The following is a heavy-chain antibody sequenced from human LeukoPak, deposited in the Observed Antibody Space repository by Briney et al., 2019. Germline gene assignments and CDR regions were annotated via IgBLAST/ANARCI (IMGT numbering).Heavy chain of an antibody. J-gene: IGHJ4*02. CDR3: ARAGNSWIQLWSRGVFDY. CDR2: ISSSSSYT. V-gene: IGHV3-11*06. Sequence: AGGSLRLSCAASGFTFSDYYMSWIRQAPGKGLEWVSYISSSSSYTNYADPVKGRFTISRDNAKNSLYLQMNSLRAEDTAVYYCARAGNSWIQLWSRGVFDYWGQGTLVTVSS. D-gene: IGHD5-18*01. CDR1: GFTFSDYY.